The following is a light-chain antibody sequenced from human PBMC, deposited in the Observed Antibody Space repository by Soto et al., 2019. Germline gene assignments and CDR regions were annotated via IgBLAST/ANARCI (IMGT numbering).Light chain of an antibody. CDR1: SSDVGGYNY. CDR3: CSYAGSYTLGV. CDR2: DVS. J-gene: IGLJ1*01. V-gene: IGLV2-11*01. Sequence: QSVLTQPRSVSGSPGQSVTISCTGTSSDVGGYNYVSWYQQHPGKAPKLMIYDVSKRPSGVPDRFSGSKSGNTASLTIPGLQAEDEADYYCCSYAGSYTLGVFGTGTKVTVL.